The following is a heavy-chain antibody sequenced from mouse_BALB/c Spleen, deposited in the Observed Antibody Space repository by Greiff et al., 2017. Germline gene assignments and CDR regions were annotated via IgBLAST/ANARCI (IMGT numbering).Heavy chain of an antibody. CDR3: ARSGVQRTWFAY. CDR2: ISYSGST. J-gene: IGHJ3*01. D-gene: IGHD2-14*01. V-gene: IGHV3-2*02. CDR1: GYSITSDYA. Sequence: EVMLVESGPGLVKPSQSLSLTCTVTGYSITSDYAWNWIRQFPGNKLEWMGYISYSGSTSYNPSLKSRISITRDTSKNQFFLQLNSVTTEDTATYYCARSGVQRTWFAYWGQGTLVTVSA.